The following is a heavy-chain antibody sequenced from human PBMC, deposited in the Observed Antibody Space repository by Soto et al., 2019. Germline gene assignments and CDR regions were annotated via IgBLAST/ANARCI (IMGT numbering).Heavy chain of an antibody. V-gene: IGHV1-2*02. D-gene: IGHD3-10*01. CDR1: GYTFTGYY. CDR3: AREEGFRITMDRGRWFDP. J-gene: IGHJ5*02. Sequence: QIQLVQSGAEVKKPGASVKVSCRASGYTFTGYYLHWVRQAPGQGLEWMGWVNPISGDTNYAQKFQDRVIMTRDRSITTVHMELSRLRSDDTAVYSCAREEGFRITMDRGRWFDPWGQGTLVTVSS. CDR2: VNPISGDT.